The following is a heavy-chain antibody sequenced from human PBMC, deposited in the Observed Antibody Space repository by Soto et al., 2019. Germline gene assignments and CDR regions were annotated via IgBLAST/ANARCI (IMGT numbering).Heavy chain of an antibody. D-gene: IGHD6-6*01. V-gene: IGHV3-9*01. CDR1: GFTFDDYA. Sequence: EVQLVESGGGLVQPGRSLRLSCAASGFTFDDYAMHWVRQAPGKGLEWVSGISWNSGSIGYADSVKGLFTISRDNAKNSLYLQMNSLRAEDTALYYCAKTGSSPSPHYYYYMDVWGKGTTVTVSS. CDR3: AKTGSSPSPHYYYYMDV. J-gene: IGHJ6*03. CDR2: ISWNSGSI.